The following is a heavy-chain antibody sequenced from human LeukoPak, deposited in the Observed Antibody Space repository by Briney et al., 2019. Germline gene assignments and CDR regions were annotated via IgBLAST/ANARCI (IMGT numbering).Heavy chain of an antibody. CDR2: IKQEGNDNKK. V-gene: IGHV3-7*01. CDR3: ARGYDHEKSDYRPLDL. CDR1: GFTFNRHS. Sequence: PGGSLRLSCAASGFTFNRHSINWGRQSRGKGLEVGANIKQEGNDNKKNSVAPVKGGFTVSRADAKNSFFLQMNRLRAEDTAVYYCARGYDHEKSDYRPLDLWGQGTLVTVSS. D-gene: IGHD3-10*01. J-gene: IGHJ5*02.